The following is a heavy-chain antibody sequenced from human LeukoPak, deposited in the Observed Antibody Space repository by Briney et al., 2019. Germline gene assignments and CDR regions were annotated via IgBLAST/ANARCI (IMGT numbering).Heavy chain of an antibody. CDR2: ISSSSSRK. CDR1: GFTFSSYS. CDR3: ARVLYYYDSSGYYYPLYYYYYYMDV. D-gene: IGHD3-22*01. Sequence: GGYLRLSCAASGFTFSSYSMKWVRQARGKGLEWVSSISSSSSRKYYEDSVNVRFTISGNNAKNSLYLQMNSLRAEDTAAYYCARVLYYYDSSGYYYPLYYYYYYMDVWGKGTTVTVSS. J-gene: IGHJ6*03. V-gene: IGHV3-21*01.